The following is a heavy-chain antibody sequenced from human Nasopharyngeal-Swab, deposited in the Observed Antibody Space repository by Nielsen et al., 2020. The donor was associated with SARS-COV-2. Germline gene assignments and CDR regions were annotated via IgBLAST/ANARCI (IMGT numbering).Heavy chain of an antibody. CDR3: AKGSRYCSGGSCYVDLGTFDY. CDR2: INDYEDRL. J-gene: IGHJ4*02. Sequence: GESLKISCSASGFTFSLYAMHWVRQAPGKGLEYVSTINDYEDRLYYAESVKGRFTIYRDNSKNTLYLQMNSLRAEDTAVYYCAKGSRYCSGGSCYVDLGTFDYWGQGTLVTVSS. V-gene: IGHV3-64*04. D-gene: IGHD2-15*01. CDR1: GFTFSLYA.